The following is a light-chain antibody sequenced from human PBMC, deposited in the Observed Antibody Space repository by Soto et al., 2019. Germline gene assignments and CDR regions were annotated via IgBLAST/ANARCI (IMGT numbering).Light chain of an antibody. CDR1: QSVRTD. V-gene: IGKV1-39*01. J-gene: IGKJ1*01. CDR3: QQSYSTPGT. CDR2: AAS. Sequence: DLQLSQAPSSLSASVGDRVTITCRASQSVRTDFNWYQLKPGKSHKLLIYAASSLQSGVPSRFSGSGSGTDFTLTISSLQPEDFATYYCQQSYSTPGTFGQGTHV.